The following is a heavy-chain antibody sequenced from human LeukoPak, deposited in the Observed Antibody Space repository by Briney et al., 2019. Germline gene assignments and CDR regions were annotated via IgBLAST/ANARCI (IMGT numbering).Heavy chain of an antibody. Sequence: ASVKVSCKASGYTFTGYYMHWVRQAPGQGLEWMGWINPNSGNTGYAQKFQGRVTITRNTSISTAYMELSSLGSEDTAVYYCARGPYYYYYMDVWGKGTTVTVSS. J-gene: IGHJ6*03. CDR2: INPNSGNT. CDR3: ARGPYYYYYMDV. V-gene: IGHV1-8*03. CDR1: GYTFTGYY.